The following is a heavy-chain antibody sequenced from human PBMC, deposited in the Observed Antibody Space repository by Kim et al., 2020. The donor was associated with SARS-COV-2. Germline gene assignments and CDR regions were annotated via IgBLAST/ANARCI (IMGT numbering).Heavy chain of an antibody. V-gene: IGHV3-9*01. J-gene: IGHJ4*02. Sequence: GGSLRLSCAASGFTFDDYAMHWVRQAPGKGLEWVSGISWNSGSIGYADSVKGRFTISRDNAKNSLYLQMNSLRAEDTALYYCAKVKGVDFSGWYGERYFDYWGQGTLVTVSS. CDR3: AKVKGVDFSGWYGERYFDY. CDR1: GFTFDDYA. CDR2: ISWNSGSI. D-gene: IGHD6-19*01.